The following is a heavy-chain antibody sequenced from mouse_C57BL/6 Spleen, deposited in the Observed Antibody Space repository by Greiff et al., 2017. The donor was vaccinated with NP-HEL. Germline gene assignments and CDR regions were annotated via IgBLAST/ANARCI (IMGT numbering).Heavy chain of an antibody. CDR3: ARKDYGSSYLDY. D-gene: IGHD1-1*01. CDR1: GYAFSSSW. CDR2: IYPGDGDT. J-gene: IGHJ2*01. Sequence: VHLVESGPELVKPGASVKISCKASGYAFSSSWMNWVKQRPGKGLEWIGRIYPGDGDTNYNGKFKGKATLTADKSSSTAYMQLSSLTSEDSAVYFCARKDYGSSYLDYWGQGTTLTVSS. V-gene: IGHV1-82*01.